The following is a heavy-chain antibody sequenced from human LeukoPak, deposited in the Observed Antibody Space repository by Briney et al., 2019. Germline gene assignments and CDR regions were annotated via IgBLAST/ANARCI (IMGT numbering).Heavy chain of an antibody. Sequence: SETLSLTCAVYGGSFSCYYWSWIRQPPGKGLEWIGEINHSGSTNYNPSLKSRVTISVDTSKNQFSLKLSSVTAADTAVYYCARGRAAGLYYYYGMDVWGQGTTVTVSS. J-gene: IGHJ6*02. CDR2: INHSGST. V-gene: IGHV4-34*01. CDR1: GGSFSCYY. CDR3: ARGRAAGLYYYYGMDV. D-gene: IGHD6-13*01.